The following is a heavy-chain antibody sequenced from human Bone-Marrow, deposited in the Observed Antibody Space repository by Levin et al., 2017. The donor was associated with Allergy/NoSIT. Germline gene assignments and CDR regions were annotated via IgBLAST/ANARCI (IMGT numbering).Heavy chain of an antibody. CDR3: ARWPADILTGTDAFDI. J-gene: IGHJ3*02. Sequence: GESLKISCKASGYTFTSYDINWVRQATGQGLEWMGWMNPNSGNTGYAQKFQGRVTMTRNTSISTAYMELSSLRSEDTAVYYCARWPADILTGTDAFDIWGQGTMVTVSS. D-gene: IGHD3-9*01. CDR2: MNPNSGNT. CDR1: GYTFTSYD. V-gene: IGHV1-8*01.